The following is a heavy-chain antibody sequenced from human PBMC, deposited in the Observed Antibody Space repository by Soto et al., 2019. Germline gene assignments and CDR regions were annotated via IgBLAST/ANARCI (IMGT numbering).Heavy chain of an antibody. V-gene: IGHV3-15*01. CDR2: IKTKSVGGAT. CDR3: TTYSNQTCCDGGPCYAVQPKIHDS. CDR1: GFSFSNVW. Sequence: EVQLVESGGGLVRPGGSLTLSCAASGFSFSNVWMSWVRQAPGKGLEWVGHIKTKSVGGATDYTAPVKGRFTISRDDSTDTLYLPMSSLKTEDTAVYYCTTYSNQTCCDGGPCYAVQPKIHDSWGQGILVTVSS. J-gene: IGHJ4*02. D-gene: IGHD2-21*01.